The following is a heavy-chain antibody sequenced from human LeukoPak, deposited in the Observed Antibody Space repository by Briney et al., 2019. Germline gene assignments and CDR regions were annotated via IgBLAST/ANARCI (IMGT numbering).Heavy chain of an antibody. Sequence: GGSLRLSCAASGFTFASYALSWVRQAPGKGLEWVSGITGSGGRTYYADSVRGRFIISRGNFEDTLYLQMNSLRAEDTAVYYCAREGFRGDLVPGPNGPYFDDWGRGTLVSVSS. V-gene: IGHV3-23*01. CDR1: GFTFASYA. D-gene: IGHD2-8*01. CDR3: AREGFRGDLVPGPNGPYFDD. CDR2: ITGSGGRT. J-gene: IGHJ4*02.